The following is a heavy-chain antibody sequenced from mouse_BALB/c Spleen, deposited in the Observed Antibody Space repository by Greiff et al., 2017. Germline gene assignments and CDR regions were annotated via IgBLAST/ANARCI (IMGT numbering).Heavy chain of an antibody. Sequence: QVQLQQPGADLVKPGASVKLSCKASGYTFTSYWMHWVKQRPGQGLEWIGEINPSNGRTNYNEKFKSKATLTVDKSSSTAYMQLSSLTSEDSAVYYCASRLTVFAYWGQGTLVTVSA. CDR3: ASRLTVFAY. D-gene: IGHD1-2*01. CDR2: INPSNGRT. CDR1: GYTFTSYW. V-gene: IGHV1S81*02. J-gene: IGHJ3*01.